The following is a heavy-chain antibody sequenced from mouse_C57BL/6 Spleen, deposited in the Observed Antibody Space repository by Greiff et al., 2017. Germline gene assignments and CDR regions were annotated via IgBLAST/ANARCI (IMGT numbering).Heavy chain of an antibody. Sequence: QVQLQQSGAELVRPGASVTLSCKASGYTFTDYEMHWVKQTPVHGLEWIGAIDPETGGTAYNQKFKGKAILTADKSSSTAYMELRSLTSEDSAVYYCTRRGRPFDYWGQGTTLTVSS. CDR2: IDPETGGT. CDR3: TRRGRPFDY. V-gene: IGHV1-15*01. J-gene: IGHJ2*01. CDR1: GYTFTDYE.